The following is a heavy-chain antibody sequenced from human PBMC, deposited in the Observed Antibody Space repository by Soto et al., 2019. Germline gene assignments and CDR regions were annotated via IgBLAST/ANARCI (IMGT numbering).Heavy chain of an antibody. J-gene: IGHJ5*02. CDR1: GDSISSSNW. Sequence: SETLSLTCGVSGDSISSSNWWNWVRQPPGKGLEWIGEIRHSGSTSYNPSLKSRVTISVDKSKNQFSLKLNSVIAADTAVYYCARARQYCSSTSCYLDPWGQGTLVTVSS. V-gene: IGHV4-4*02. CDR3: ARARQYCSSTSCYLDP. D-gene: IGHD2-2*01. CDR2: IRHSGST.